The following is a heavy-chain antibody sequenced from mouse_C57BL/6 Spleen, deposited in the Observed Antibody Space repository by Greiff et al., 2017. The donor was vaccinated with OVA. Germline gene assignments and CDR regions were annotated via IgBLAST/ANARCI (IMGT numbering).Heavy chain of an antibody. CDR1: GYTFTGYW. D-gene: IGHD2-2*01. J-gene: IGHJ3*01. V-gene: IGHV1-9*01. CDR2: ILAGSGST. CDR3: ARRAIYYGYDGHRCAY. Sequence: QVQLQQSGAELMKPGASVKLSCKAPGYTFTGYWRGGVKGRPGHGGWWIAQILAGSGSTNYNDTFKGKATFTADTSSNTAYRQLSSLTTADSAIYYCARRAIYYGYDGHRCAYWGQGTLVTVSA.